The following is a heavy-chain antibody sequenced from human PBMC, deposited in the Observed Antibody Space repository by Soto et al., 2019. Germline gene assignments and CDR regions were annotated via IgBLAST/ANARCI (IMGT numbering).Heavy chain of an antibody. CDR3: ARVGGYCTNGVCYTHGWFDP. V-gene: IGHV4-59*01. J-gene: IGHJ5*02. CDR2: IYYSGST. D-gene: IGHD2-8*01. Sequence: PSETLSLTCTVSGGSISSYYWSWIRQPPGKGLEWIGYIYYSGSTNYNPSLKSRVTISVDTSKNQFSLKLSSVTAADTAVYYCARVGGYCTNGVCYTHGWFDPWGQGTLVTVSS. CDR1: GGSISSYY.